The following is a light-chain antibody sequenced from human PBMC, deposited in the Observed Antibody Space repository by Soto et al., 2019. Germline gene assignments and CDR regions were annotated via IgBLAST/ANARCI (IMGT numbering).Light chain of an antibody. Sequence: QTVLTQPASASGSPGQSRTISCTGTSSDVGGYNYVSWYQQHPGKAHKLMIYDVSNRPSGVSKRFSGSKSGNTASLTIARLQAEDEADYYCSSYTSSSTYVFGAGTKVTVL. V-gene: IGLV2-14*01. CDR1: SSDVGGYNY. CDR3: SSYTSSSTYV. CDR2: DVS. J-gene: IGLJ1*01.